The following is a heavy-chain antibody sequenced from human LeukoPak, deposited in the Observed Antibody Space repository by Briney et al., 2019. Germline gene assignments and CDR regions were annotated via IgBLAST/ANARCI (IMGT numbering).Heavy chain of an antibody. V-gene: IGHV4/OR15-8*01. CDR1: VGSISSGNW. D-gene: IGHD2-2*02. CDR2: IHHNGTR. J-gene: IGHJ6*02. CDR3: ASAPILRGEGGEHYRCGLDV. Sequence: SETLALTCGVSVGSISSGNWWTWVRQSPGKGLEWIGEIHHNGTRNYNPSLKSRVIISLDTFKNHISLILTSLTAADTAVYYCASAPILRGEGGEHYRCGLDVRGQGTTVIVSS.